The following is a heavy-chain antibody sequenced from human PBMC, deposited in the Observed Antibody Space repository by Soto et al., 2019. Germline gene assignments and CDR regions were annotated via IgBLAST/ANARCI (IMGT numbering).Heavy chain of an antibody. Sequence: QAQLVESGGGVVQPGRSLRLSCAASGFAFSSYGMHWVRQAPRTGLEWVAVISYDGSLQHYADSVKGRFTISRDNSKNMVLLQISSLRAEDTAVYYCVSDRGYGHASVPYSWGQGTLVSVSS. CDR2: ISYDGSLQ. D-gene: IGHD5-18*01. CDR3: VSDRGYGHASVPYS. J-gene: IGHJ4*02. V-gene: IGHV3-30*03. CDR1: GFAFSSYG.